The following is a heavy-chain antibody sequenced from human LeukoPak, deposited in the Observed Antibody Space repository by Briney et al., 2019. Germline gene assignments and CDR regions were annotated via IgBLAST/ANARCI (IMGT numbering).Heavy chain of an antibody. D-gene: IGHD6-19*01. J-gene: IGHJ5*02. CDR3: ARGTPLYSSDWYVNWLDP. CDR1: GGSDISGSYY. V-gene: IGHV4-61*01. Sequence: SETLSLTCTVSGGSDISGSYYWSWIRQSPGKGLEWIGYIYHSGTTKYNPSLKSRVTTSIDTSKNQFFLKVRSVTAADTAVYYCARGTPLYSSDWYVNWLDPWGQGALVTVPS. CDR2: IYHSGTT.